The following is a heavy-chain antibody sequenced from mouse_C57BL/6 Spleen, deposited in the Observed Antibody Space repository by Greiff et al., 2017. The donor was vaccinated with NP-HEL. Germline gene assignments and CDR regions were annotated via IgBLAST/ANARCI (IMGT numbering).Heavy chain of an antibody. CDR2: IYPRSGNT. Sequence: VQLQESGAELARPGASVKLSCKASGYTFTSYGISWVKQRTGQGLEWIGEIYPRSGNTYYNEKFKGKATLTADKSSSTAYMELRSLTSEDSAVYFCARDGYSTYFDYWGQGTTLTVSS. CDR1: GYTFTSYG. V-gene: IGHV1-81*01. J-gene: IGHJ2*01. CDR3: ARDGYSTYFDY. D-gene: IGHD2-3*01.